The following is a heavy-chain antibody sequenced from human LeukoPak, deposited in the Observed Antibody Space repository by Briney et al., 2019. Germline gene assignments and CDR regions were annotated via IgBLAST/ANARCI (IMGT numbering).Heavy chain of an antibody. J-gene: IGHJ4*02. CDR1: GGSISSSSYY. Sequence: SETLSLACTVSGGSISSSSYYEGWIRQPPGKGLEWIGRIYYSGSTYYNPSLKSRVTISVDTSKNQFSLKLSSVTAADTAVYYCARTDIVVVPAGSYYFDYWGQGTLVTVSS. CDR2: IYYSGST. CDR3: ARTDIVVVPAGSYYFDY. D-gene: IGHD2-2*01. V-gene: IGHV4-39*01.